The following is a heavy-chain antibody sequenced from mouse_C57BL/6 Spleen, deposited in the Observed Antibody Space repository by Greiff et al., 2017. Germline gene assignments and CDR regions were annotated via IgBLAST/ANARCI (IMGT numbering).Heavy chain of an antibody. Sequence: VQLQQPGAELVRPGSSVKLSCKASGYTFTSYWMHWVKQRPIQGLEWIGNIDPSDSETHYNQKFKDKATLTVDKSSSTAYMQLSSLTSEDSAVYYCAREGIMVTTWYFDVWGTGTTVTVSS. J-gene: IGHJ1*03. V-gene: IGHV1-52*01. CDR2: IDPSDSET. D-gene: IGHD2-2*01. CDR3: AREGIMVTTWYFDV. CDR1: GYTFTSYW.